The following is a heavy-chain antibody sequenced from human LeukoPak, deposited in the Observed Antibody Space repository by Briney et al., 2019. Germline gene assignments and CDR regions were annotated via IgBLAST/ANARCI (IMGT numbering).Heavy chain of an antibody. Sequence: ASVKVSCKASGGTFSSYAISWVRQAPGQGLEWMGGIIPIFGTANYAQKFQGRVTITTDESTSTAYMELSSLRSEDTAVYYCAALYYYDSSPFDYWGQGTLVTVSS. D-gene: IGHD3-22*01. CDR3: AALYYYDSSPFDY. V-gene: IGHV1-69*05. CDR2: IIPIFGTA. CDR1: GGTFSSYA. J-gene: IGHJ4*02.